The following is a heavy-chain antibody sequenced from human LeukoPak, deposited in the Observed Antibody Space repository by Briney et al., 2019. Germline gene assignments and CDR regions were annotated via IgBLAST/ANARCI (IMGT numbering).Heavy chain of an antibody. D-gene: IGHD3-3*01. CDR2: ISYDGSNK. CDR1: GFTFSSYA. Sequence: PGGSLRLSCAASGFTFSSYAMHWVRQAPGKGLEWVAVISYDGSNKYYADSVKGRFTISRDNSKNTLYLQMNSLRAEDTAVYYCARGWYYDFWSGYYTAYWGQGTLVTVSS. V-gene: IGHV3-30-3*01. CDR3: ARGWYYDFWSGYYTAY. J-gene: IGHJ4*02.